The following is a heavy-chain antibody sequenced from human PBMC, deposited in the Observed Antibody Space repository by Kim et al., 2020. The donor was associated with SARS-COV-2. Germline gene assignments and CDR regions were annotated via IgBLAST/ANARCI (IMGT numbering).Heavy chain of an antibody. CDR3: ARWGTYYYDSSGYYHDY. CDR1: GFTFSSYS. Sequence: GGSLRLSCAASGFTFSSYSMNWVRQAPGKGLEWVSSISSSSSYIYYADSVKGRFTISRDNAKNSLYLQMNSLRAEDTAVYYCARWGTYYYDSSGYYHDYWGQGTLVTVSS. J-gene: IGHJ4*02. CDR2: ISSSSSYI. D-gene: IGHD3-22*01. V-gene: IGHV3-21*01.